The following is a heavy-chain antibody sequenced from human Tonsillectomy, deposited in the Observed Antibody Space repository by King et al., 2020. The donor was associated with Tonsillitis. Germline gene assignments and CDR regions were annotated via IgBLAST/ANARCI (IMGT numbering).Heavy chain of an antibody. J-gene: IGHJ6*02. Sequence: ITLKESGPTLXKPXQTLTLTXXXXGFSLXTSGVGVGXXXQPPGKXXEXLXXIXWDXXKRYSPSLXSRLTITKDTXKNQVVLXMTXMDPVDTATXYCAHSSDYDILTGYYSDYYDGMDVWGQGTTVTVSS. D-gene: IGHD3-9*01. V-gene: IGHV2-5*02. CDR3: AHSSDYDILTGYYSDYYDGMDV. CDR1: GFSLXTSGVG. CDR2: IXWDXXK.